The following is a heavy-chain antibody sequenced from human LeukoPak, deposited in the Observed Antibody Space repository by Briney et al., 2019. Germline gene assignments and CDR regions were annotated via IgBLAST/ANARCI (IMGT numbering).Heavy chain of an antibody. J-gene: IGHJ4*02. V-gene: IGHV3-21*01. CDR3: ARDYGGPHYFDY. CDR2: ITTATSSYI. Sequence: PGRPLRLSCAASGFTFSSHDMNWVRQAPGKGLEWVPSITTATSSYIYYAESVKGRFTISRDDAKNSLYLQMDSLRAEDTAVYYCARDYGGPHYFDYWGQGTLVTVSS. D-gene: IGHD2-15*01. CDR1: GFTFSSHD.